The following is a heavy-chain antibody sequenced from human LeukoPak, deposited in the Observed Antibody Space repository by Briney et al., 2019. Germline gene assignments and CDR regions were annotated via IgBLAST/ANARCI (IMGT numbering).Heavy chain of an antibody. CDR2: INPNSGGT. Sequence: ASVKVSCKASGYAFTKYYIHWMRQAPGQGLEWMGWINPNSGGTNYAQKFQGRVTMTRDTSISTAYMELSRLRSDDTAVYYCAQGGYYDILTGYSYYGMDVWGQGTTVTVSS. D-gene: IGHD3-9*01. CDR1: GYAFTKYY. J-gene: IGHJ6*02. CDR3: AQGGYYDILTGYSYYGMDV. V-gene: IGHV1-2*02.